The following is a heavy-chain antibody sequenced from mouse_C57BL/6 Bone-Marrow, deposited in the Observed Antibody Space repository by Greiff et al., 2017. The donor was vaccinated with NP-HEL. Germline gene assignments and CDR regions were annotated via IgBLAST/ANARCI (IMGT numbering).Heavy chain of an antibody. V-gene: IGHV2-9-1*01. CDR2: IWTGGGT. CDR3: ARKGFYYDYDGYYAMDY. J-gene: IGHJ4*01. Sequence: QVQLQQSGPGLVAPSQSLSITCTVSGFSLTSYAISWVRQPPGKGLEWLGVIWTGGGTNYNSALKSRLSISKDNSKSQVFLKMNSLQTDDTARYYCARKGFYYDYDGYYAMDYWGQGTSVTVSS. CDR1: GFSLTSYA. D-gene: IGHD2-4*01.